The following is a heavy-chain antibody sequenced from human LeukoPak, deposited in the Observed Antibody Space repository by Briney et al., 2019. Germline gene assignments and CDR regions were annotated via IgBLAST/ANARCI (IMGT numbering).Heavy chain of an antibody. V-gene: IGHV3-23*01. Sequence: GGSLRLSCATSGFMFSSYAMNWVRQGPGKRLEWVSTISASGGSTFYADSMKGRFTISRDNSKNTLYLQMNSLRAEDTAVYFYAKDFDSGSFGDYWGQGTQVTVSS. CDR3: AKDFDSGSFGDY. J-gene: IGHJ4*02. CDR1: GFMFSSYA. D-gene: IGHD3-10*01. CDR2: ISASGGST.